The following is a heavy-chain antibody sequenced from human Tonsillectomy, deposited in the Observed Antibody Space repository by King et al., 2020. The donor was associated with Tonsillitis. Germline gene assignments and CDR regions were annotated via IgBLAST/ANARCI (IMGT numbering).Heavy chain of an antibody. Sequence: QLVQSGAEVKKPGSSVKVSCKASGGTFNSYTISWVRQAPGQGLEWMGGIFGTANYAQKFQGRVTITADESTSTDYMGMSSLRSEDTAVYYCSRGGTYCTNPRCSKYFQHWGQGTLVTVSS. J-gene: IGHJ1*01. D-gene: IGHD2-8*01. V-gene: IGHV1-69*01. CDR3: SRGGTYCTNPRCSKYFQH. CDR2: IFGTA. CDR1: GGTFNSYT.